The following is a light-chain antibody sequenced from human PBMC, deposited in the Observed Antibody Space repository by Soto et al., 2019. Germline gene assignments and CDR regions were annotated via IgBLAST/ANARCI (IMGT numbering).Light chain of an antibody. CDR3: QQHYNTPWT. Sequence: IVMTQSPDSLSVSLGERATINCKSSQSFLSSSDNKNYLAWYQQKAGKPPKLLIYWASTRESGVPDRFSGSGSGTDFTLTISSLQAEDVAVYYCQQHYNTPWTFGQGTKVDIK. V-gene: IGKV4-1*01. CDR2: WAS. J-gene: IGKJ1*01. CDR1: QSFLSSSDNKNY.